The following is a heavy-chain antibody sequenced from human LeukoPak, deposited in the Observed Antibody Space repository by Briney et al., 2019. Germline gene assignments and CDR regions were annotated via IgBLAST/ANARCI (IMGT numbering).Heavy chain of an antibody. V-gene: IGHV4-38-2*02. CDR2: LYHSGST. J-gene: IGHJ3*02. CDR1: GYSISSGYY. D-gene: IGHD5-24*01. CDR3: ARDRVEMASDAFDI. Sequence: PSETLSLTCAVSGYSISSGYYWGWIRQPPGKGLEWIGSLYHSGSTYYNPSLKSRVTISVDTSKNQFSLKLSSGTAADTAVYYCARDRVEMASDAFDIWGQGTMVTVSS.